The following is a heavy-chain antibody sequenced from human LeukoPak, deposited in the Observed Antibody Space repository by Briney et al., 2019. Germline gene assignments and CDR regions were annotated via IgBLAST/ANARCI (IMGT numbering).Heavy chain of an antibody. CDR1: GGSISSGGYS. V-gene: IGHV4-30-2*01. J-gene: IGHJ6*02. CDR3: ASYRSSSTFMDV. Sequence: SQTLSLTCAVSGGSISSGGYSWSSIRQPPGKGLEWIGYIYHSGSTYYNPSLKSRVTISVDRSKTQFSLKLSYVTAADTAVYYCASYRSSSTFMDVWGQGTTVTVSS. D-gene: IGHD6-6*01. CDR2: IYHSGST.